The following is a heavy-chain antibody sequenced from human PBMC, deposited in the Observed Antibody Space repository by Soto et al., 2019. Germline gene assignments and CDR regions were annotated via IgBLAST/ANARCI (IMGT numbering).Heavy chain of an antibody. Sequence: SVKVSCKASGGTFSSYAISWVRQAPGQGLEWMGGIVPVFGTANYAQKFQGRVTITADESTSTAYMELSSLRSEDTAVYYCARGSLGGLAGDNDWGQGTMVTVSS. V-gene: IGHV1-69*13. CDR1: GGTFSSYA. CDR3: ARGSLGGLAGDND. D-gene: IGHD2-15*01. J-gene: IGHJ3*01. CDR2: IVPVFGTA.